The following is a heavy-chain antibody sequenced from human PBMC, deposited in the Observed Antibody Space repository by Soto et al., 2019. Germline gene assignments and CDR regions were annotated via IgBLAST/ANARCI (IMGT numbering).Heavy chain of an antibody. Sequence: QVQLVESGGGVVQPGRALRLSCAASGFTFSSYAMHWVRQAPGKGLEWVAVISYDGSNKYYADSVKGRFTISRDNSKNTLYLQMNSLRAADTAVYYCARVGYDFCFDYWGQGTLVTVSS. D-gene: IGHD3-3*01. CDR2: ISYDGSNK. CDR3: ARVGYDFCFDY. J-gene: IGHJ4*02. CDR1: GFTFSSYA. V-gene: IGHV3-30-3*01.